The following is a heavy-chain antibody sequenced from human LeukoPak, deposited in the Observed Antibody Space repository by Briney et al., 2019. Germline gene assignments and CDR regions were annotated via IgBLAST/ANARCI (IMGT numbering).Heavy chain of an antibody. Sequence: TSETLSLTCAVYGGSFSGYYWSWIPQPPGKGLEWIGEINHRGSTNYNPPLKSRVTISVDTSKNQFSLKLSSVTAAHTAVYYCARGSRGGYSYGLNWFDPWGQGTLVTVSS. V-gene: IGHV4-34*01. CDR3: ARGSRGGYSYGLNWFDP. CDR1: GGSFSGYY. CDR2: INHRGST. J-gene: IGHJ5*02. D-gene: IGHD5-18*01.